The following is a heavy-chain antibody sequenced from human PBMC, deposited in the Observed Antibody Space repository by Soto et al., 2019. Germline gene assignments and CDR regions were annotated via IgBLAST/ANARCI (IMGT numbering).Heavy chain of an antibody. CDR2: ISGSGGST. CDR3: AKAYDSSGYYISHWFDP. J-gene: IGHJ5*02. CDR1: GFTFSSYA. Sequence: PGGSLRLSCAASGFTFSSYAMSWVRQAPGKGLEWVSAISGSGGSTYYADSVKGRFTISRDNSKNTLYLQMNSLRAEDTAVYYCAKAYDSSGYYISHWFDPWGQGTLVTVSS. V-gene: IGHV3-23*01. D-gene: IGHD3-22*01.